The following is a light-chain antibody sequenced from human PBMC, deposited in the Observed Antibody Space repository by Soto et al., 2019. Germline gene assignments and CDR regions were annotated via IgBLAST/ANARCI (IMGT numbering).Light chain of an antibody. V-gene: IGKV1-5*03. CDR1: QSINTW. J-gene: IGKJ3*01. Sequence: DIQMTQSPSSLFASVGDIVTITSRASQSINTWLAWYQQRSGKAPKLLIYRASNLVHGVPSRFSGSGSGTEFTLTISSLQPDDFSIYYCQQYETYSGTFGPGTKVDL. CDR2: RAS. CDR3: QQYETYSGT.